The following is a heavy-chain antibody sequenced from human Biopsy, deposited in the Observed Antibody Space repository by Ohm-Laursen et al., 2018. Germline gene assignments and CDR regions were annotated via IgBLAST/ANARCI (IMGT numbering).Heavy chain of an antibody. V-gene: IGHV4-59*01. CDR2: VYYTGST. D-gene: IGHD3-22*01. Sequence: TLSLTCTVSGDSISSYYWSWIRQPPGKGLQWIGYVYYTGSTDYNPSLQSRVTISVDASKNHFSLRLRSVTPADTAIYYCAKDRGYYSDRTVPGYFDLWGRGTLVTVSS. CDR1: GDSISSYY. J-gene: IGHJ2*01. CDR3: AKDRGYYSDRTVPGYFDL.